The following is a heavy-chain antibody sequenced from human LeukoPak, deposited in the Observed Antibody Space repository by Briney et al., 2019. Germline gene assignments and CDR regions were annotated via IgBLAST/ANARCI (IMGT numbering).Heavy chain of an antibody. CDR1: GYTFTSYG. D-gene: IGHD4-23*01. J-gene: IGHJ4*02. CDR2: ISAYNGNT. Sequence: ASVKVSCKASGYTFTSYGISWVRQAPGQGLEWMGWISAYNGNTNYAQKLQDRVTMTTDTSTSTAYMELRSLRSDDTAVYYCARKGGPMTTVAPFDYWGQGTLVTVSS. CDR3: ARKGGPMTTVAPFDY. V-gene: IGHV1-18*01.